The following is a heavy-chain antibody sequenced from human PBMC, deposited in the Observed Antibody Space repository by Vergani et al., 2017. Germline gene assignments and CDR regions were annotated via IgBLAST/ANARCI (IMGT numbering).Heavy chain of an antibody. CDR1: SHTFQTYG. CDR2: IRPYTGHT. J-gene: IGHJ4*02. D-gene: IGHD6-19*01. Sequence: QVQLVQSGAELKKPGASVSVSCKGSSHTFQTYGISWVRQAPGKGLEWMAWIRPYTGHTIFAQKFQDRVTMTTDTSTSTAYMELRSLRSDDTAVYYCARDRAVGKQGWYTSGYWGQGTLVTVSS. CDR3: ARDRAVGKQGWYTSGY. V-gene: IGHV1-18*01.